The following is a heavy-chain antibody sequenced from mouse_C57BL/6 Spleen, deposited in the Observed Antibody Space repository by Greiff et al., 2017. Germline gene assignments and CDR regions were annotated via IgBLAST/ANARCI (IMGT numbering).Heavy chain of an antibody. Sequence: EVKLMESGPELVKPGASVKMSCKASGYTFTDYNMHWVKQSHGKSLEWIGYINPNNGGTSYNQKFKGKATLTVNKSSSTAYMELRSLTSEDSAVYYCARSRDYDGAWFAYWGQGTLVTVSA. CDR3: ARSRDYDGAWFAY. CDR1: GYTFTDYN. CDR2: INPNNGGT. J-gene: IGHJ3*01. V-gene: IGHV1-22*01. D-gene: IGHD2-4*01.